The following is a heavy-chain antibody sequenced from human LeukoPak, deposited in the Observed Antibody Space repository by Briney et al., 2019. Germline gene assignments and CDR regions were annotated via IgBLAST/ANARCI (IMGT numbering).Heavy chain of an antibody. CDR3: ARSPPQTYYYDSSSYAFDI. Sequence: ASVKVSCKASGYTFTSYDINWVRQATGQGLEWMGWISAYNGNTNYAQKLQGRVTMTTDTSTSTAYMELRSLRSDDTAVYYCARSPPQTYYYDSSSYAFDIWGQGTMVTVSS. CDR2: ISAYNGNT. D-gene: IGHD3-22*01. V-gene: IGHV1-18*01. J-gene: IGHJ3*02. CDR1: GYTFTSYD.